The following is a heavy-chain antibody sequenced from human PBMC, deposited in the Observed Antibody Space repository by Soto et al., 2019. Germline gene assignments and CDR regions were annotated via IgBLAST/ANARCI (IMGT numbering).Heavy chain of an antibody. Sequence: QVQLVQCGAEVKKPGASVKVSCKASSYTFTSCGIIWVRQARGQGLEWMGWISAYNGNTNYAQKLQGRVTMTTDTSTSTAYMELRSLRSDDTAVYYCARESTKYYYGMDVWGQGTTVTVSS. D-gene: IGHD1-1*01. V-gene: IGHV1-18*01. CDR3: ARESTKYYYGMDV. CDR2: ISAYNGNT. J-gene: IGHJ6*02. CDR1: SYTFTSCG.